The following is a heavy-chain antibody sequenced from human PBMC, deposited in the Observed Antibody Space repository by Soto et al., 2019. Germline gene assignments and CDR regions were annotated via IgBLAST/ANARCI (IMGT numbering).Heavy chain of an antibody. V-gene: IGHV1-18*01. J-gene: IGHJ5*02. CDR3: AKDFTAYLSSWFHL. D-gene: IGHD6-13*01. CDR2: ISAYNGNT. Sequence: GASVKVSCKASGYTFTSYGISRVRQAPGQGLEWMGWISAYNGNTNYAQKLQGRVTMTTDTSTSTAYMELRSLRAEDTAIYYCAKDFTAYLSSWFHLWGQGTLVTVSS. CDR1: GYTFTSYG.